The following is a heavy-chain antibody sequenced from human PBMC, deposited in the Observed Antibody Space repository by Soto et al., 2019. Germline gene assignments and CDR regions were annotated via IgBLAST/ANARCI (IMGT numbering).Heavy chain of an antibody. Sequence: GGSLRLSCAASGFTFSAYSMNWVRQAPGKGLEWLSYITDEGSVIHYADSVKGRFTISRDNAKNSLYLQMNSLRDEDTALYHCARDVDTAMGNFDLWGQGTLVTVSS. CDR2: ITDEGSVI. D-gene: IGHD5-18*01. V-gene: IGHV3-48*02. CDR3: ARDVDTAMGNFDL. CDR1: GFTFSAYS. J-gene: IGHJ4*02.